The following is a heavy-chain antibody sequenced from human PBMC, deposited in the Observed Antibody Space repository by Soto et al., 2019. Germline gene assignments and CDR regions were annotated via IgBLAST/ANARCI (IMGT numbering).Heavy chain of an antibody. Sequence: ASVKVSCKASGYSFTVYHMHWVRQAPGQGLEWMGIINPSGGGTNYAQKFQGRVTMSRDTSTSTVYMELSSLISEDTAVYYCARGAWSGPPFDYWGQGTLVTVSS. CDR3: ARGAWSGPPFDY. V-gene: IGHV1-46*01. J-gene: IGHJ4*02. CDR2: INPSGGGT. CDR1: GYSFTVYH. D-gene: IGHD3-3*01.